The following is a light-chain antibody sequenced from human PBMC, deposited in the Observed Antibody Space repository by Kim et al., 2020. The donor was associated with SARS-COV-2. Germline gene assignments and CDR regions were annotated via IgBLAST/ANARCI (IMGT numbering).Light chain of an antibody. CDR2: END. V-gene: IGLV6-57*03. Sequence: GKTVTITCTRRSGSITSTYVQWFQQRPASAPLTVIFENDQRPSGIPDRFSGSIDSSSNSASLTISGLKTEDEAEYFCQSYDGSIWVFGGGTNLTVL. CDR1: SGSITSTY. CDR3: QSYDGSIWV. J-gene: IGLJ3*02.